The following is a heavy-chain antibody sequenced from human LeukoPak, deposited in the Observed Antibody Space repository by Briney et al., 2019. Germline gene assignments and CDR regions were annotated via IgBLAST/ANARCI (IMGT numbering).Heavy chain of an antibody. CDR2: IYYSGST. CDR1: GGSISSSSYY. J-gene: IGHJ3*02. V-gene: IGHV4-39*01. CDR3: ARLGGAFDI. Sequence: SETLSLTCTVSGGSISSSSYYWGWIRQPPGKGLEWIGSIYYSGSTYYNPSLKSRVTISVDTSKNQFSLKLSSVTAADTAVYYCARLGGAFDIWGQATMVTVSS. D-gene: IGHD1-26*01.